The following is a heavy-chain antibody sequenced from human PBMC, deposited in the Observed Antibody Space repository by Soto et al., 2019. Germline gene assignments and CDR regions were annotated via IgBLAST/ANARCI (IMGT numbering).Heavy chain of an antibody. V-gene: IGHV3-7*05. CDR3: ASPQQWLGQRGDFDY. J-gene: IGHJ4*02. CDR1: GFTFSSYW. D-gene: IGHD6-19*01. Sequence: EVQLVGSGGGLVQPGGSLRLSCAASGFTFSSYWMSWVRQAPGKGLEWVANIRQDGSDKYYVDSVKGRFTISRDNSKNSLYLQMNSLRAEDTAIYYCASPQQWLGQRGDFDYWGQGTLVTVSS. CDR2: IRQDGSDK.